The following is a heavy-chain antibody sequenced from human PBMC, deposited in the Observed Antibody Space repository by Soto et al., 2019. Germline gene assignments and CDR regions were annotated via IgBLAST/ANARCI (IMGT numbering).Heavy chain of an antibody. CDR3: ARDGVYYYDSSGYYYGMDV. Sequence: VASVKVSCKASGGTFSSYAISWVRQAPGQGLEWMGGIIPIFGTANYAQKFQGRVTITADESTSTAYMELSSLRSEDTAVYYCARDGVYYYDSSGYYYGMDVWGQGTTVTDS. CDR2: IIPIFGTA. CDR1: GGTFSSYA. V-gene: IGHV1-69*13. D-gene: IGHD3-22*01. J-gene: IGHJ6*02.